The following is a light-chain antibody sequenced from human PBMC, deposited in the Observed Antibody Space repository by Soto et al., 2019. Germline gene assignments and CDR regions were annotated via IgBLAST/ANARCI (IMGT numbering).Light chain of an antibody. J-gene: IGLJ1*01. CDR3: SSYTSSSTLV. CDR2: EVS. CDR1: RSDVGGYNY. Sequence: QSALTQPASVSGSPGQSITISCTGTRSDVGGYNYVSWYQQHPGKAPKLMIYEVSNRPSGVSNRFSGYKSGNTASLTISGRQAEDEADYYCSSYTSSSTLVFGTGTKLTVL. V-gene: IGLV2-14*01.